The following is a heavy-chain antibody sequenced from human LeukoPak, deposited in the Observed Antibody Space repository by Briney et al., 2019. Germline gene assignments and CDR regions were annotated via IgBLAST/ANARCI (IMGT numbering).Heavy chain of an antibody. D-gene: IGHD4-17*01. CDR2: INHSGST. CDR3: ARGFYGDFDY. Sequence: PSETLSLTCTVSGYSISSDYYWGWIRQPPGKGLEWIGEINHSGSTNYNPSLKSRVTISVDTSKNQFSLKLSSVTAADTAVYYCARGFYGDFDYWGQGTLVTVSS. CDR1: GYSISSDYY. J-gene: IGHJ4*02. V-gene: IGHV4-38-2*02.